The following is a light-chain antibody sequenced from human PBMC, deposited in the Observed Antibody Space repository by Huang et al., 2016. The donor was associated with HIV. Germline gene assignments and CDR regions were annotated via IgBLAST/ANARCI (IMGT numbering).Light chain of an antibody. Sequence: DIVMTQSPDSLAVSLGERATIDCKSSQRVLYGSDNNNYLAWYQQKTGQPPKLLMYWASSRESGVPDRFSGSGSGTDFTLTISNLQAEDVAVYYCQQYYNTPITFGQGTRLEI. J-gene: IGKJ5*01. CDR2: WAS. CDR3: QQYYNTPIT. CDR1: QRVLYGSDNNNY. V-gene: IGKV4-1*01.